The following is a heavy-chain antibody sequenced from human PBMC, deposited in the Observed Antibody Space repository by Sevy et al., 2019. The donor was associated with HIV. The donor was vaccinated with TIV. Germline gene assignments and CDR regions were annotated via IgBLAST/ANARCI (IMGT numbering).Heavy chain of an antibody. Sequence: ASVKVSCKASGGTFSSYAISWVRQAPGQGLEWMGGIIPIFGTANYAQKFQGRVTITADESTSTAYMELSSLRSEDTAVYCCARRDAYSSSSGGWFDPWGQGTLVTVSS. CDR1: GGTFSSYA. D-gene: IGHD6-6*01. CDR3: ARRDAYSSSSGGWFDP. V-gene: IGHV1-69*13. J-gene: IGHJ5*02. CDR2: IIPIFGTA.